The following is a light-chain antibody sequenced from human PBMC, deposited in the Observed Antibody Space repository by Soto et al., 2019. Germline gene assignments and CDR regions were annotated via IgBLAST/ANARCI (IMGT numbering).Light chain of an antibody. V-gene: IGKV1-27*01. Sequence: DIQMTQSPSSLSASVGDTVTITCRASQGIIDYLAWYQQRPGKVPKLLIYAASTLQTGVPSRFSGSGAGTDFTLTFSSLQPEDVGTYYCQKYDTAPQTFGQGTRVEIK. J-gene: IGKJ1*01. CDR3: QKYDTAPQT. CDR1: QGIIDY. CDR2: AAS.